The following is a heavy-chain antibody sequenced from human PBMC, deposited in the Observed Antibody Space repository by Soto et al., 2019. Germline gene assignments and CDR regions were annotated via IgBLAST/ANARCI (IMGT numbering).Heavy chain of an antibody. V-gene: IGHV4-34*01. J-gene: IGHJ4*02. Sequence: SETLSLTCAVYGGCLSGYYWSWIRQPPGKGLEWIGEINHSGSTNYNPSLKSRVTISVDTSKNQFSLKLSSVTAADTAVYYCARVGYYDYVWGSYRQEHFDYWGQGTPVNVSS. CDR1: GGCLSGYY. CDR2: INHSGST. D-gene: IGHD3-16*02. CDR3: ARVGYYDYVWGSYRQEHFDY.